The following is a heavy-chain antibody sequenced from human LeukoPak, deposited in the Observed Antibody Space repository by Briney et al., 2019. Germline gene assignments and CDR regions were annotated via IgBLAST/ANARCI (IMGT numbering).Heavy chain of an antibody. Sequence: GGSLRLSCAAPGFSFSSYSMNWVRQAPGKGLEWVSSISSSSSYIYYVDSVQGRFTISRDNAKNSLYLQMNTLRAEDTAVYYCARETPTSRAFDIWGQGTMVTVST. J-gene: IGHJ3*02. CDR3: ARETPTSRAFDI. CDR1: GFSFSSYS. CDR2: ISSSSSYI. D-gene: IGHD1-1*01. V-gene: IGHV3-21*01.